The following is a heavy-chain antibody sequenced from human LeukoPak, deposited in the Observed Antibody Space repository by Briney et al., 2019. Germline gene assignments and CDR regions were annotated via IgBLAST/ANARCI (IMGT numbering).Heavy chain of an antibody. D-gene: IGHD3-9*01. CDR1: GFTFRSHW. Sequence: GGSLRLSCAASGFTFRSHWMSWVRQAPGKGLEWVASINADGSEKFYVDSMKGRFSISRDNAENSVSLQMSSLRGEDTAVYYCARESRGYNILTGYYTQLDYWGQGTRVTVSS. CDR2: INADGSEK. J-gene: IGHJ4*02. V-gene: IGHV3-7*01. CDR3: ARESRGYNILTGYYTQLDY.